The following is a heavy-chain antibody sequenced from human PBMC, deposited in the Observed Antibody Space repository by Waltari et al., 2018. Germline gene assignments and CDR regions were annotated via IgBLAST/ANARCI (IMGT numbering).Heavy chain of an antibody. V-gene: IGHV1-8*01. CDR2: KNPNRGNT. CDR3: ARGDYGGTIPNWFDP. CDR1: GYTFTSYD. J-gene: IGHJ5*02. D-gene: IGHD4-17*01. Sequence: QVQLVQSGAGVKKPGASVKVSCKASGYTFTSYDINWVRQATGQGLEWMGWKNPNRGNTGYAKKYQGRVTMTRNTSISTAYMELSSLRSEDTAVYYCARGDYGGTIPNWFDPWGQGTLVTVSS.